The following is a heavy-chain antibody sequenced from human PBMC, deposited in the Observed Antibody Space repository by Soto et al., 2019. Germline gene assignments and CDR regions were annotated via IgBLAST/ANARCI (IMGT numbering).Heavy chain of an antibody. V-gene: IGHV5-51*01. CDR2: IYPSDSDT. CDR1: GYTFTIYW. D-gene: IGHD4-17*01. Sequence: ESLKISFQVSGYTFTIYWIGWVRRMPGKGLEWMGIIYPSDSDTRYSPSFQGQVTISADQSINTAYLQWDSLKASDTAIYYCARPANTVADHFDLWGQGTPVTVSS. CDR3: ARPANTVADHFDL. J-gene: IGHJ4*02.